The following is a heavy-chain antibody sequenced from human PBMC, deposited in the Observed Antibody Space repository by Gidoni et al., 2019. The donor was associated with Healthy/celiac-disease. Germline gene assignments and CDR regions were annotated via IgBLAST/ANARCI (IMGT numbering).Heavy chain of an antibody. CDR1: GFPFSNAW. CDR2: IKSKTDSGTK. Sequence: VQLVESGVGLVTPGGSLSLSGAASGFPFSNAWMSWVLQAPGKGWVWVGRIKSKTDSGTKDNDSTVKDRCTISRDKSKNTLYLQMNSRKTEDTAVYYCTTDRRGYGSGSYYNGAGFDPWGQGTLVTVSS. CDR3: TTDRRGYGSGSYYNGAGFDP. V-gene: IGHV3-15*01. J-gene: IGHJ5*02. D-gene: IGHD3-10*01.